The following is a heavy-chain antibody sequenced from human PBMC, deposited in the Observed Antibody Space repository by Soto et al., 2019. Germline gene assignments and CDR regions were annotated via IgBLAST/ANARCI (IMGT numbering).Heavy chain of an antibody. Sequence: EVQLVESGGGVVQPGGSLRLSCAASGFTFSSYWIHWVRQAPGKGLVWVSRISNDGSITSYADSVRGRFTISRDNAKNTLYLQMNSLRAEDTAVYYCARVGLGVATIYDSWGQGTLVNVSS. CDR3: ARVGLGVATIYDS. J-gene: IGHJ4*02. V-gene: IGHV3-74*01. CDR1: GFTFSSYW. CDR2: ISNDGSIT. D-gene: IGHD5-12*01.